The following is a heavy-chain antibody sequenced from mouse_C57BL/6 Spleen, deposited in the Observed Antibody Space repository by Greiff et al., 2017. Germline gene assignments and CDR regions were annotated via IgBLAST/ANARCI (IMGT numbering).Heavy chain of an antibody. V-gene: IGHV1-55*01. Sequence: VQLQQPGAELVKPGASVKMSCKASGYTFTSYWMNWVKQRPGQGLEWIGDIYPGSGSTNYNEKFKSKATLTVDTSSSTAYMQLSSLTSEDSAVYYCARRESYYFDYWGQGTTLTVSS. CDR3: ARRESYYFDY. CDR2: IYPGSGST. J-gene: IGHJ2*01. CDR1: GYTFTSYW.